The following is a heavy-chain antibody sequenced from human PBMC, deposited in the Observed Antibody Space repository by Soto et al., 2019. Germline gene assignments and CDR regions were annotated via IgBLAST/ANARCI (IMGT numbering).Heavy chain of an antibody. CDR3: ARAPRAAAGPYYYYGMDV. J-gene: IGHJ6*02. Sequence: ASVEVSCKXSGYTFTSYGISWVRQAPGQGLEWMGWISAYNGNTNYAQKLQGRVTMTTDTSTSTAYMELRSLRSDDTAVYYCARAPRAAAGPYYYYGMDVWGQGTTVTVSS. CDR2: ISAYNGNT. D-gene: IGHD6-13*01. CDR1: GYTFTSYG. V-gene: IGHV1-18*01.